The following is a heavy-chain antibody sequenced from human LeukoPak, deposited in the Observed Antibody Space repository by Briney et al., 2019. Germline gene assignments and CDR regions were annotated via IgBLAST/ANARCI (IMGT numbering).Heavy chain of an antibody. CDR3: ASYVEMATNRGDWFDP. CDR2: INHSGST. CDR1: GGPFSGYY. J-gene: IGHJ5*02. V-gene: IGHV4-34*01. D-gene: IGHD5-24*01. Sequence: SETLALTCAVYGGPFSGYYWTWIRHPPGKGLEWIGEINHSGSTNYNPSLKSRVTISVDTSKNQFSLKLSSVTAADTAVYYCASYVEMATNRGDWFDPWGQGTLVTVSS.